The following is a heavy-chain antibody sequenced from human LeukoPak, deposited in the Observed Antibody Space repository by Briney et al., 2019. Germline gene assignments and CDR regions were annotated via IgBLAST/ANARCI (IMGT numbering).Heavy chain of an antibody. D-gene: IGHD2-2*01. V-gene: IGHV1-2*02. J-gene: IGHJ4*02. Sequence: ASVKVSCKASGYTFTSYGISWVRQAPGQGLEWMGWINPNSGGTNYAQKFQGRVTMTRDTPISTAYMELSRLRSDDTAVYYCARERVAPAAPGDFDYWGQGALVTVSS. CDR3: ARERVAPAAPGDFDY. CDR1: GYTFTSYG. CDR2: INPNSGGT.